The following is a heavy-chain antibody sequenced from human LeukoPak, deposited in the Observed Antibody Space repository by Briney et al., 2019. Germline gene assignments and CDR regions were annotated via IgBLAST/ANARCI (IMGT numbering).Heavy chain of an antibody. CDR3: ASALQGGFDY. CDR2: IYYSGST. J-gene: IGHJ4*02. CDR1: GVSISSYY. D-gene: IGHD2-15*01. V-gene: IGHV4-59*01. Sequence: PSETLSLTCSVSGVSISSYYWTWVRQPPGKGLEWIGYIYYSGSTNYNPSLKSRVTMSIDTSKNQFSLQLSSVTAADTAVYYCASALQGGFDYWGQGTLVTVSS.